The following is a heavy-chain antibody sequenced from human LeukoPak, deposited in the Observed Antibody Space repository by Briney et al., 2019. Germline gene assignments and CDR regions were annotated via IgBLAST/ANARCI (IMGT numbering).Heavy chain of an antibody. D-gene: IGHD3-22*01. CDR2: INPNSDGT. CDR1: GYTFTAHY. Sequence: ASVKVSCKTSGYTFTAHYIHWVRQAPGQGLEWMGWINPNSDGTSYAEKFQGRVTMTRDTSISTAYMELSSLRSDDTAVYFCARSQSFYYDDTGYYLGFWSQGTLVTVSS. CDR3: ARSQSFYYDDTGYYLGF. V-gene: IGHV1-2*02. J-gene: IGHJ4*02.